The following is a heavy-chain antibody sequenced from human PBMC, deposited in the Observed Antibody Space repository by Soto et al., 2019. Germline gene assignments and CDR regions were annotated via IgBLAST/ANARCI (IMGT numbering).Heavy chain of an antibody. CDR3: VKLRLELLYLDS. D-gene: IGHD1-7*01. Sequence: EVQLSESGGGLVQPGGSLRLSCAASGFTFSRYGMSWVRQAPGKGLEWVSAITGSGDSTYYADSVKGRLTISRDSSNNTVYLQMNSLRAGDTAVYYCVKLRLELLYLDSWGLGALVIVSS. CDR1: GFTFSRYG. V-gene: IGHV3-23*01. CDR2: ITGSGDST. J-gene: IGHJ4*02.